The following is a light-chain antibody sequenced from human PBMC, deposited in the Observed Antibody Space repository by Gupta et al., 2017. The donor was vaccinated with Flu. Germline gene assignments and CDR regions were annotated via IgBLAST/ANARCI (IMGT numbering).Light chain of an antibody. Sequence: ERATLSCRASHFVSSSYLAWYQQRPGQAPRLLIYGASTRATGIPDRFSGSGSGTDFTLTISRLEPEDFTVYYCQQYGGSPWTFGQGTKVGIK. V-gene: IGKV3-20*01. CDR3: QQYGGSPWT. CDR1: HFVSSSY. J-gene: IGKJ1*01. CDR2: GAS.